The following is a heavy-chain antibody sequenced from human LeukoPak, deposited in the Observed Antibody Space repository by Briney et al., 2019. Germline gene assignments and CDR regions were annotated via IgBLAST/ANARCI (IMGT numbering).Heavy chain of an antibody. CDR3: ARDLGYSSGRGAFDI. CDR1: GFTVSSSY. CDR2: IYSGGST. D-gene: IGHD6-19*01. Sequence: GGSLRLSCAASGFTVSSSYMSWVRQAPGKGLEWVSVIYSGGSTYYADSVKGRFTISRDNSKNTLYLQMNSLRAEDTAVYYCARDLGYSSGRGAFDIWGQGTMVTVSS. V-gene: IGHV3-53*01. J-gene: IGHJ3*02.